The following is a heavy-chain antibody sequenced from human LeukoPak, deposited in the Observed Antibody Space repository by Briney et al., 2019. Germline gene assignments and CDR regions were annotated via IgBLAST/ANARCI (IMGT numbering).Heavy chain of an antibody. CDR3: AGCRDGYNLDY. Sequence: SETLSLTCTVSGYSISSGYYWGWIRQPPGKGLEWIGSIYHSGSTYYNPSLKSRVTISVDTSKNQFSLKLSSVTAADTAVYYCAGCRDGYNLDYWGQGTLVTVSS. CDR1: GYSISSGYY. J-gene: IGHJ4*02. D-gene: IGHD5-24*01. CDR2: IYHSGST. V-gene: IGHV4-38-2*02.